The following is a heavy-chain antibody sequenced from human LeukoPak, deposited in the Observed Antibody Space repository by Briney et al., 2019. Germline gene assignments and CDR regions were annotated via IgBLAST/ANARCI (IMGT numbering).Heavy chain of an antibody. CDR2: THRGGST. J-gene: IGHJ3*02. V-gene: IGHV3-66*01. Sequence: GGSLRLSCAASEIIVSSSYMSWVRQAPGEGLEWVSVTHRGGSTYYADSVKGRFTVSRDTSKNTLFLQMNSLRAEDAAVYYCARESLATDVATIKRDVFDIWGQGTMVTVSS. D-gene: IGHD5-12*01. CDR1: EIIVSSSY. CDR3: ARESLATDVATIKRDVFDI.